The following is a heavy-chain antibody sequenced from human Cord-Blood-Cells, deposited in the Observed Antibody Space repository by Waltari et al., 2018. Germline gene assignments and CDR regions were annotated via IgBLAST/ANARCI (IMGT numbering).Heavy chain of an antibody. Sequence: QVQLVQSGAEVTKPGSPVKLSCKAAGGTFSSCAICWVRKAPGQGLEWMGRIIPILGIANYAQKFQGRVTITADKSTSTAYMELSSLRSEDTAVYYCARDNPSLQGSFDYWGQGTLVTVSS. CDR2: IIPILGIA. CDR3: ARDNPSLQGSFDY. D-gene: IGHD3-16*02. J-gene: IGHJ4*02. V-gene: IGHV1-69*09. CDR1: GGTFSSCA.